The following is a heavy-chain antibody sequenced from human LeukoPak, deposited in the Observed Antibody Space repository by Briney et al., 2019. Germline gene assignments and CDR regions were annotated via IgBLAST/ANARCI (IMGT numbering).Heavy chain of an antibody. J-gene: IGHJ4*02. Sequence: PSETLSLTCAVYGGSFSGYYWSWIRQPPGKGLDWIGEINHSGSTNYNPSLKSRVTISVDTSKNQFSLKLSSVTAADTAVYYCARARGYCSSTSCYRSKRTVYHLDYWGQGTLVTVSS. CDR2: INHSGST. D-gene: IGHD2-2*01. CDR3: ARARGYCSSTSCYRSKRTVYHLDY. CDR1: GGSFSGYY. V-gene: IGHV4-34*01.